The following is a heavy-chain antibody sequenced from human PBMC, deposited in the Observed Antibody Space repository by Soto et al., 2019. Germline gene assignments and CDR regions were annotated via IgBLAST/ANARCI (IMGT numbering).Heavy chain of an antibody. J-gene: IGHJ4*02. CDR1: GFTFSSYG. D-gene: IGHD1-26*01. CDR2: ISYDGSNK. CDR3: AKDLVGAIQYYFDY. V-gene: IGHV3-30*18. Sequence: GGSLRLSCAASGFTFSSYGMHWVRQAPGKGLEWVAVISYDGSNKYYADSVKGRFTISRDNSKNTLYLQMNSLRAEDTAVYYCAKDLVGAIQYYFDYWGQGTLVTVSS.